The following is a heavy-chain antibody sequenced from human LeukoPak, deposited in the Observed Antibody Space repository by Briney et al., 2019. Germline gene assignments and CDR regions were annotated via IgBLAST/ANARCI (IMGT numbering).Heavy chain of an antibody. CDR3: AREAWELLGGVYYYYGMDV. CDR1: GFTFSSYA. Sequence: GGSLRLSCAASGFTFSSYAMHWVRQAPGKGLEWVAVISYDGSNKYYADSVKGRFTISRDNSKNTLYLQMNSLRAEDTAVYYCAREAWELLGGVYYYYGMDVWGQGTTVTVSS. CDR2: ISYDGSNK. J-gene: IGHJ6*02. V-gene: IGHV3-30-3*01. D-gene: IGHD1-26*01.